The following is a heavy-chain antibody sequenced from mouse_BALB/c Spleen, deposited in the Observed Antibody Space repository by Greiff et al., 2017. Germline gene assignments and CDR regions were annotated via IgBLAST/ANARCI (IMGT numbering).Heavy chain of an antibody. D-gene: IGHD1-1*01. Sequence: DVQLQESGAELVKPGASVKLSCTASGFNIKDTYMHWVKQRPEQGLEWIGRIDPANGNTKYDPKFQGKATITADTSSNTAYLQLSSLTSEDTAVYYCARGYGSSYYFDYWGQGTTLTVSS. V-gene: IGHV14-3*02. CDR3: ARGYGSSYYFDY. J-gene: IGHJ2*01. CDR1: GFNIKDTY. CDR2: IDPANGNT.